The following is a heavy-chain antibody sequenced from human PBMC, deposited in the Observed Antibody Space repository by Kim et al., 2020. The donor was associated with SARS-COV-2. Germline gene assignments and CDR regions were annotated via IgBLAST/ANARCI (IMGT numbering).Heavy chain of an antibody. J-gene: IGHJ4*02. CDR3: ARDSVRTADYQIPEY. CDR1: GFSISSSW. CDR2: IEEDVSQK. D-gene: IGHD3-10*01. V-gene: IGHV3-7*01. Sequence: GGSLRLSCVTSGFSISSSWMSWVRQAPGKGLEWVANIEEDVSQKFYVDSVKGRFTISRDNAKNSVYLQMSNLRVEDTAVYFCARDSVRTADYQIPEYWGQGTQVTVSS.